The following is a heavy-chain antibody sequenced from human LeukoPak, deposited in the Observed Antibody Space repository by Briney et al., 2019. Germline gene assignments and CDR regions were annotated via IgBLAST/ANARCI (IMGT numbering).Heavy chain of an antibody. CDR3: ARDPAIVATIYDY. Sequence: GGSLRLSCAASGFTFSSYSMNWVRQAPGKGLEWVSSISSSSSYIYYADSVKGRFTIPRDNAKNSLYLQMNSLRAEDTAVYYCARDPAIVATIYDYWGQGTLVTVSS. J-gene: IGHJ4*02. V-gene: IGHV3-21*01. CDR1: GFTFSSYS. CDR2: ISSSSSYI. D-gene: IGHD5-12*01.